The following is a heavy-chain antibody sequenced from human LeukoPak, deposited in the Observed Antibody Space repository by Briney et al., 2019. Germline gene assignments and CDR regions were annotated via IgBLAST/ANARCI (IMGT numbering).Heavy chain of an antibody. Sequence: ASVKVSCKGSGYTFTKYAISWVRQAPGQGLEYMGWIDTNTGNPTYAQGFTGRFVFSLDTSVSTAYLQISSLRAEDSAIYFCANCYDSSGFFAYWGQGTLVTVSS. CDR3: ANCYDSSGFFAY. D-gene: IGHD3-22*01. CDR2: IDTNTGNP. V-gene: IGHV7-4-1*02. CDR1: GYTFTKYA. J-gene: IGHJ4*02.